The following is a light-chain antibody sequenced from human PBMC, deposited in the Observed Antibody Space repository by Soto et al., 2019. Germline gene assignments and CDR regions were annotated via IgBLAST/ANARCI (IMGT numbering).Light chain of an antibody. CDR3: QQYADSPIT. CDR1: QSFSSSY. J-gene: IGKJ5*01. Sequence: EIVVTQSPCTLALSAGLRPTLSCRASQSFSSSYLAWYQQKNGQAPRLXIYGASSRATGIPDRFSGSVYGTDFTLTISRLEVEDFAVYYCQQYADSPITFGQGTRLEI. CDR2: GAS. V-gene: IGKV3-20*01.